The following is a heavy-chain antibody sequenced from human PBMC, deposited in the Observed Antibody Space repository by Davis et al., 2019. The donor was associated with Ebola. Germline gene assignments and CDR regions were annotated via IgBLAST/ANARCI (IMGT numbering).Heavy chain of an antibody. CDR1: GYTFTSYG. CDR3: ARGAKGWFRELFSYYYGMDV. D-gene: IGHD3-10*01. V-gene: IGHV1-8*02. J-gene: IGHJ6*02. CDR2: MNPNSGNT. Sequence: AASVKVSCKASGYTFTSYGISWVRQAPGQGLEWMGWMNPNSGNTGYAQKFQGRVTMTRNTSISTAYMELSSLRSEDTAVYYCARGAKGWFRELFSYYYGMDVWGQGTTVTVSS.